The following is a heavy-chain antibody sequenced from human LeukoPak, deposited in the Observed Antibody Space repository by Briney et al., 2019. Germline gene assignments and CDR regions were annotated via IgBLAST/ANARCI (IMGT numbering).Heavy chain of an antibody. V-gene: IGHV3-48*03. CDR1: GFTFSTYE. Sequence: GGSLRLSCAASGFTFSTYEMNWVRQAPGKGLEWVSYISSRGSTIYYADSVKGRFTISRDNAKNSLYLQMNSLRAEDTAVYYCARELRGGNSDYWGQGTLVTVSS. CDR3: ARELRGGNSDY. CDR2: ISSRGSTI. J-gene: IGHJ4*02. D-gene: IGHD3-10*01.